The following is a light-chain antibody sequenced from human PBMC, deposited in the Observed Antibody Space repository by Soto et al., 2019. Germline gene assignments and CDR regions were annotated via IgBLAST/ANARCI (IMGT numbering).Light chain of an antibody. Sequence: DIQMTQSPSTLSASIGDRVTIPCRASESIRTWLAWYQHKPGKATKLLIYDASSLESGVPSRFSGSGSGTEFTLTISNLQPEDIATYYCQQYNSYSFGQGTKVDIK. V-gene: IGKV1-5*01. CDR2: DAS. CDR1: ESIRTW. J-gene: IGKJ1*01. CDR3: QQYNSYS.